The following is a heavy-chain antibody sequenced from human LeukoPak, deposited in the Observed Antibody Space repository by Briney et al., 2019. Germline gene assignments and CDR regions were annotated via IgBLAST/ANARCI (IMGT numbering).Heavy chain of an antibody. D-gene: IGHD3-10*01. CDR3: AKDPSYYGSGSYVDY. J-gene: IGHJ4*02. V-gene: IGHV3-30*18. CDR1: GFTFSSYG. Sequence: RSLRLSCAASGFTFSSYGMHWVRQAPGKGLEWVAVISYDGSNKYYADSVKGRFTISRDNSKNTLYLQMNSLRAEDTAVYYCAKDPSYYGSGSYVDYWGQGTLVTVSS. CDR2: ISYDGSNK.